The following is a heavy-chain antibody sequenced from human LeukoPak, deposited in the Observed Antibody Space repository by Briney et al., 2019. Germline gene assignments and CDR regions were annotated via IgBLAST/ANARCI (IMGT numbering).Heavy chain of an antibody. CDR2: FYPGDSDT. Sequence: GESLKISCKGSGYSFTSYWIGWVRQMPGKGLEWMGIFYPGDSDTRYSPSFQGQVTISADKSISTAYPQWSSLKASDTAMYYCATSERGSYSGSSRPFDFWGQGTLVTVSS. D-gene: IGHD1-26*01. CDR3: ATSERGSYSGSSRPFDF. CDR1: GYSFTSYW. J-gene: IGHJ4*02. V-gene: IGHV5-51*01.